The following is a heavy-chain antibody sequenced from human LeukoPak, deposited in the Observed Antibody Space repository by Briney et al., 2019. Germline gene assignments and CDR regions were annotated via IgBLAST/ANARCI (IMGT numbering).Heavy chain of an antibody. V-gene: IGHV4-38-2*02. CDR1: GYSISSGYH. J-gene: IGHJ6*04. Sequence: SETLSLTCAVSGYSISSGYHWGWIRQPPGKGPELIGSIYHRGNAYYNPSLKSRVTISLDTSKNQFSLKLSSVTAADTAVYYCARDLGYYRMDVWGKGTTVTGSS. D-gene: IGHD7-27*01. CDR2: IYHRGNA. CDR3: ARDLGYYRMDV.